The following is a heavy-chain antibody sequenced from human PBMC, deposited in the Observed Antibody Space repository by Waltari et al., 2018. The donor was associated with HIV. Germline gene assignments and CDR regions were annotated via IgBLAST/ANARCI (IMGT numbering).Heavy chain of an antibody. CDR1: GFTFSSYA. D-gene: IGHD1-26*01. V-gene: IGHV3-30-3*01. J-gene: IGHJ4*02. Sequence: QVHLVESGGGAVQPGTSLRLSCAASGFTFSSYAMHWVRQTPDKGMGGVASISYDGDNKYHLDAVKGPFIISGDNSNNILLLEMKGLRFEDTGGYFCARGGSPYSGSSYGSNWGQGALVSVSS. CDR3: ARGGSPYSGSSYGSN. CDR2: ISYDGDNK.